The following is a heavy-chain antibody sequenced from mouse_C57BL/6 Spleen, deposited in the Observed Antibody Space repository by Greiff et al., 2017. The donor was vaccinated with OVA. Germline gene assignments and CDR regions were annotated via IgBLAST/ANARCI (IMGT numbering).Heavy chain of an antibody. V-gene: IGHV5-16*01. Sequence: EVKLVESEGGLVQPGSSMKLSCTASGFTFSDYYMAWVRQVPEKGLEWVANINYDGSSTYYLDSLKSRFIISRDNAKNILYLQMSSLKSEDTATYYCARAGAGHFDYWGQGTTLTVSS. D-gene: IGHD3-3*01. CDR1: GFTFSDYY. J-gene: IGHJ2*01. CDR3: ARAGAGHFDY. CDR2: INYDGSST.